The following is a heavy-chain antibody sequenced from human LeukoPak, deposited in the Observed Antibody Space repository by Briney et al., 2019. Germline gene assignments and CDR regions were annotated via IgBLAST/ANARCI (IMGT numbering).Heavy chain of an antibody. CDR2: IIPIFGTA. D-gene: IGHD3-10*01. V-gene: IGHV1-69*13. CDR3: ARDRRYYYGSGSYYLDDY. Sequence: GASVKVSCKASGGTSSSYAISWVRQAPGQGLEWMGGIIPIFGTANYAQKFQGRVTITADESTSTAYMELRSLRSDDTAVYYCARDRRYYYGSGSYYLDDYWGQGTLVTVSS. J-gene: IGHJ4*02. CDR1: GGTSSSYA.